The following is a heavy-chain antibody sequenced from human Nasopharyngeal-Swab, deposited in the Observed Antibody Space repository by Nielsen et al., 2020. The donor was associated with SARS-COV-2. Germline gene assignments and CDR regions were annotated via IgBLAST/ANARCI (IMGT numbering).Heavy chain of an antibody. CDR1: GFTFSSYW. Sequence: GESLKISCAASGFTFSSYWMSWVRQAPGKGLEWVANIKEDGSDKYHVGSVKGRFTISRDNAKNSLYLQMNSLRAEDTAVYYCARTDYGSTFDPWGQGTLVTVSS. CDR3: ARTDYGSTFDP. CDR2: IKEDGSDK. D-gene: IGHD4-23*01. J-gene: IGHJ5*02. V-gene: IGHV3-7*01.